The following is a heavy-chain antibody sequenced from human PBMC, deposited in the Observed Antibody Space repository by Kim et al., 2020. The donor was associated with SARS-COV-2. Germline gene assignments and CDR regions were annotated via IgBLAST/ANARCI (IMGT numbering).Heavy chain of an antibody. V-gene: IGHV3-15*01. J-gene: IGHJ4*02. CDR2: LNSKADRGTT. Sequence: WVGRLNSKADRGTTHYAAPVKGRFCISRDDSKNTLYLQMNSLKTADTAVYYGNRDCRGSSWDLACVYWRQGTLVTVSS. D-gene: IGHD1-26*01. CDR3: NRDCRGSSWDLACVY.